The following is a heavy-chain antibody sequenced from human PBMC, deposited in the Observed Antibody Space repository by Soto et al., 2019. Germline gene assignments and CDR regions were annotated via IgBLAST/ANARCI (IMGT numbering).Heavy chain of an antibody. D-gene: IGHD3-9*01. J-gene: IGHJ4*02. Sequence: MCLVRQAPGKGLELVGRIKSKTDGGTTDYAAPVKGRFTISRDDSKNTLYLQMNSLKTEDTAVYYCTTDLPYDILPGYSIGWGQGTLVTVSS. V-gene: IGHV3-15*01. CDR3: TTDLPYDILPGYSIG. CDR2: IKSKTDGGTT.